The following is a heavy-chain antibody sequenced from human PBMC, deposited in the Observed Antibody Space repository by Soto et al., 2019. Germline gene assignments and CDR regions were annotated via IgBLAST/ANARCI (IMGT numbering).Heavy chain of an antibody. CDR1: GDSISSNNNY. J-gene: IGHJ5*02. CDR3: ARGRRYSYGLDP. CDR2: ISYSGTT. Sequence: QVQLQESGPGLVKPSQTLSLTCTVSGDSISSNNNYWSWIRQPPGEGLEWIGFISYSGTTSYSPSLKSRVAISLETSKNQFSLSLSSVTAADTAVYYCARGRRYSYGLDPWCQGTLVTVS. V-gene: IGHV4-30-4*01. D-gene: IGHD5-18*01.